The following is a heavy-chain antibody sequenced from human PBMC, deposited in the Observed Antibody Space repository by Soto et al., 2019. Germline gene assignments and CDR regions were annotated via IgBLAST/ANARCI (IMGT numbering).Heavy chain of an antibody. D-gene: IGHD6-6*01. Sequence: NPSETLSLTCTVSGGSISSSSYYWGWIRQPPGKGLEWIGSIYYSGSTYYNPSLKSRVTISVDTSKNQFSLKLSSVTAADTAVYYCATSIAAFFDYWGQGTLVTVS. V-gene: IGHV4-39*01. CDR1: GGSISSSSYY. CDR3: ATSIAAFFDY. J-gene: IGHJ4*02. CDR2: IYYSGST.